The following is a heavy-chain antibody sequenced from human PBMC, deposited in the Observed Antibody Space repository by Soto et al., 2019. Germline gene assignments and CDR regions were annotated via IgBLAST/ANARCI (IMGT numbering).Heavy chain of an antibody. V-gene: IGHV4-59*01. CDR1: DASIRGYY. CDR3: ARGASNWQYFDY. CDR2: FHYSGIS. J-gene: IGHJ4*02. D-gene: IGHD4-4*01. Sequence: SETLSLTCTVSDASIRGYYLSWMRQPPGKGLEWIGYFHYSGISNYNSSLKSRVTMSLDTSKNQFSLKLSSVSAADTAIYYCARGASNWQYFDYWGQGALVTVYS.